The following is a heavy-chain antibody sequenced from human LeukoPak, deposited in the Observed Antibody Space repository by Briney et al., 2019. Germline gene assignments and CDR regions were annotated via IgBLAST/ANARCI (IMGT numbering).Heavy chain of an antibody. CDR3: ARGRSDYDFWSGYYTTYYFDY. Sequence: GASVKVSCKASGYTFTSYDINWVRQATGQGPEWMGWMNPNSGNTGYAQKFQGRVTMTRNTSISTAYMELSSLRSEDTAVYYCARGRSDYDFWSGYYTTYYFDYWGQGTLVTVSS. D-gene: IGHD3-3*01. J-gene: IGHJ4*02. CDR1: GYTFTSYD. CDR2: MNPNSGNT. V-gene: IGHV1-8*01.